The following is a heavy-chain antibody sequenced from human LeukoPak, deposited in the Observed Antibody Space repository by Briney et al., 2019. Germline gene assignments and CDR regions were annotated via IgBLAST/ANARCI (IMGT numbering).Heavy chain of an antibody. CDR2: IQQDGSEK. CDR1: GFTFSSYW. V-gene: IGHV3-7*02. D-gene: IGHD3-22*01. CDR3: TRRGSTGSMGEFDC. Sequence: GGSLRLSCAASGFTFSSYWMIWVRQAPGKGLEWVANIQQDGSEKYYVDSVKGRFTISRDNAKNSLYLQMSSLRAEDTAVYYCTRRGSTGSMGEFDCWGQGTLVTVSS. J-gene: IGHJ4*02.